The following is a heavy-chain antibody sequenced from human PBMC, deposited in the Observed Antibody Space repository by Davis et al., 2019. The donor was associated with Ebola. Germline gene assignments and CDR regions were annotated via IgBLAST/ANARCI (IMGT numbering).Heavy chain of an antibody. CDR3: ARRVGARSGFDY. J-gene: IGHJ4*02. D-gene: IGHD1-26*01. CDR1: GYTFTSYD. Sequence: ASVKVSCKASGYTFTSYDINWVRQAPGQGLEWMGWMNPNSGNTGYAQKFQGRITMTRNISISTAYMELNSLRSEDTAVYYCARRVGARSGFDYWGQGTLVTVSS. V-gene: IGHV1-8*01. CDR2: MNPNSGNT.